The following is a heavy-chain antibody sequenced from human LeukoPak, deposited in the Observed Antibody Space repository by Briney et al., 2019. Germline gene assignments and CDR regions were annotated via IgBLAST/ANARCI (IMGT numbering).Heavy chain of an antibody. V-gene: IGHV3-53*01. J-gene: IGHJ4*02. CDR2: IYSGGST. Sequence: HPGGSLRLSCAAPGFTVSSNYMSWVRQAPGKGLEWVSVIYSGGSTYYADSVKGRFTISRDNSKNTLYLQMNSLRAEDTAVYYCARLSRDGYGFDYWSQGTLVTVPS. CDR1: GFTVSSNY. D-gene: IGHD5-24*01. CDR3: ARLSRDGYGFDY.